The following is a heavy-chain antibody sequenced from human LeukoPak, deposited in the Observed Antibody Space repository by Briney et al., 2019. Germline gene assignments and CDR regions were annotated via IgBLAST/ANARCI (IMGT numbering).Heavy chain of an antibody. J-gene: IGHJ4*02. Sequence: PGGSLRLSCAASGFTFSSYEMNWVRKAQGQGLEWFSYISSSGSRIYYADSVKGRFTISRDNAKNSLYLQMNSLRAEDTAVYYCARVRGGNEGSGSFFDYWGQGTLVTVSS. V-gene: IGHV3-48*03. CDR2: ISSSGSRI. D-gene: IGHD3-10*01. CDR3: ARVRGGNEGSGSFFDY. CDR1: GFTFSSYE.